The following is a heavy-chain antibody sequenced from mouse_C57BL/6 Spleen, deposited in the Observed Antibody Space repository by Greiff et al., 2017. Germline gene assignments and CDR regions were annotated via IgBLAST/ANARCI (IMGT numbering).Heavy chain of an antibody. CDR2: ISDGGSYT. D-gene: IGHD2-4*01. V-gene: IGHV5-4*01. Sequence: EVKVVESGGGLVKPGGSLKLSCAASGFTFSSYAMSWVRQTPEKRLEWVATISDGGSYTYYPDNVKGRFTISRDNAKNNLYLQMSHLKSEDTAMYYCARDRGDYDFTGAMDYWGQGTSVTVSS. J-gene: IGHJ4*01. CDR1: GFTFSSYA. CDR3: ARDRGDYDFTGAMDY.